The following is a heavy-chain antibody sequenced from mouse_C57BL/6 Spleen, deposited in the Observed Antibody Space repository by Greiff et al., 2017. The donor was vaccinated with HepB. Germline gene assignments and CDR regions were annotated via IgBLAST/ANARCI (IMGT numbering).Heavy chain of an antibody. CDR1: GFTFSNYW. CDR2: IRLKSDNYAT. V-gene: IGHV6-3*01. Sequence: EVQGVESGGGLVQPGGSMKLSCVASGFTFSNYWMNWVRQSPEKGLEWVAQIRLKSDNYATHYAESVKGRFTISRDDSKSSVYLQMNNLRAEDTGIYYCTENSNYWYFDVWGTGTTVTVSS. D-gene: IGHD2-5*01. CDR3: TENSNYWYFDV. J-gene: IGHJ1*03.